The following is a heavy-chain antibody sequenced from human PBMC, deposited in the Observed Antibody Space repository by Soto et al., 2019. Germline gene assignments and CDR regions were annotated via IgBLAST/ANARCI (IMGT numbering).Heavy chain of an antibody. V-gene: IGHV3-23*01. CDR2: IGGASDNT. CDR1: GFTFNNYA. D-gene: IGHD1-26*01. J-gene: IGHJ4*02. CDR3: AKGGSYFRQLFDY. Sequence: GGSLRLSCAASGFTFNNYAMNWVRQAPGKGLEWVSSIGGASDNTYYADSVKGRFTISRDNSKNTLYLQVNSLRAEDTAVYYCAKGGSYFRQLFDYWAQGTLVTVSS.